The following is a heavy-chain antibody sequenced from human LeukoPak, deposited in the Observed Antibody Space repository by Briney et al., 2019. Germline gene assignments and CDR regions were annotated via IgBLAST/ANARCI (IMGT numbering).Heavy chain of an antibody. Sequence: ASVKVSCKASGYTFTVCYMHWVRQAPGQGLEWWGCINSNSGATKYAQNFEGRVTMTRDTSISTAYMELSRLRSDDTAVYYCAGIAAADLPYWGQGTLVTVSS. CDR2: INSNSGAT. V-gene: IGHV1-2*02. CDR3: AGIAAADLPY. J-gene: IGHJ4*02. D-gene: IGHD6-13*01. CDR1: GYTFTVCY.